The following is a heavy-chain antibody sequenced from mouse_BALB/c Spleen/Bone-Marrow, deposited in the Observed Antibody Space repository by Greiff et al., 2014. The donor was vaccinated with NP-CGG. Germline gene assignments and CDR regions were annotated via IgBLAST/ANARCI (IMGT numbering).Heavy chain of an antibody. CDR3: TTLARSDFDY. J-gene: IGHJ2*01. V-gene: IGHV1-5*01. CDR1: GYTLFHYW. Sequence: GYPQQSWTVLGRPGAAGEKFRQAFGYTLFHYWVHWGKKRAGQGLGWIGTIYPGNSDTTYNQKFKGKAKLTAVTSTSTAYMELSSLTNEDSAVYYCTTLARSDFDYWGQGTTLTVSS. CDR2: IYPGNSDT. D-gene: IGHD3-1*01.